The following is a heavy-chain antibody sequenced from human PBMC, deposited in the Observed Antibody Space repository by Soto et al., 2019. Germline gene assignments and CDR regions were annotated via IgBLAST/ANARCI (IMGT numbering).Heavy chain of an antibody. V-gene: IGHV4-4*02. D-gene: IGHD1-26*01. CDR3: ANRPIVGADI. CDR1: GGSISKSNW. CDR2: IYHIGST. J-gene: IGHJ4*02. Sequence: SETLSLTCGVFGGSISKSNWWTWVRQPPGKGLEWIGEIYHIGSTNYNSSLMSRVTISLDKVNNQFSLKLTSVTAADTAVYYCANRPIVGADIWGQGTLVTVSS.